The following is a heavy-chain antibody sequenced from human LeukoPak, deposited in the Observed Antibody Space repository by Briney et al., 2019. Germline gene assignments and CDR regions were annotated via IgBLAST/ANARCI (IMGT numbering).Heavy chain of an antibody. J-gene: IGHJ4*02. CDR3: ARLQSDSHSTFDS. D-gene: IGHD5-18*01. CDR1: GYTFTNYW. V-gene: IGHV5-51*01. CDR2: IHPDDSDT. Sequence: GESLKTSCRGSGYTFTNYWIGWVRQMPGKGLERMGIIHPDDSDTRFSPSFQGQVTISADKSVSTAYLQWSSLKASDTAMFYCARLQSDSHSTFDSWGQGTLVTVSS.